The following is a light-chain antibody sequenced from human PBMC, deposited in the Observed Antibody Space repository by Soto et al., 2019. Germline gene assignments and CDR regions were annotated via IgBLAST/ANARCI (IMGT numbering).Light chain of an antibody. Sequence: ESVLTQSPGTLSLSPGERATLSCRTSQSVSSSYIVWYQQKPGQAPRLLIYGASSRATGIPDRFSGSGSGTDFTLTISRLEPEDFAVYYCQQYDTLATFGQGTKVDIK. J-gene: IGKJ1*01. V-gene: IGKV3-20*01. CDR2: GAS. CDR1: QSVSSSY. CDR3: QQYDTLAT.